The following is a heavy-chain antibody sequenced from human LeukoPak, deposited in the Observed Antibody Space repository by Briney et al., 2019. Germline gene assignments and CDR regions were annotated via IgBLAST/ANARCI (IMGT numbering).Heavy chain of an antibody. V-gene: IGHV3-23*01. CDR2: ISGSGGST. Sequence: GGSLRLSCATSGFTFNTYTMNWVRQAPGKGLEWVSSISGSGGSTYYADSVKGRFTISRDNSKNTLYLQMNSLRAEDTAVYYCAKNDFGSGWVGDYWGQGTLVTVSS. CDR1: GFTFNTYT. D-gene: IGHD6-19*01. J-gene: IGHJ4*02. CDR3: AKNDFGSGWVGDY.